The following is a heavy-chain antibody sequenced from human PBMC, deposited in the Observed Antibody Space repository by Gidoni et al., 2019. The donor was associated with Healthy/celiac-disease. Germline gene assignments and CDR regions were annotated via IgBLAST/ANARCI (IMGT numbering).Heavy chain of an antibody. CDR2: INHSGST. Sequence: QVQLQQWGAGLLKPSATLSLTCAVSGGSFSGYYWSWIRQPPGKGLEWIGEINHSGSTNYNPSLKSRVTISVDTSKNQFSLKLSSVTAADTAVYYCARGLARNHYYPRWFDPWGQGTLVTVSS. D-gene: IGHD1-26*01. CDR1: GGSFSGYY. V-gene: IGHV4-34*01. J-gene: IGHJ5*02. CDR3: ARGLARNHYYPRWFDP.